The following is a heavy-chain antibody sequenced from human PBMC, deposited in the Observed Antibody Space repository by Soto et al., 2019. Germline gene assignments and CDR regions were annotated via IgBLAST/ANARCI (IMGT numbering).Heavy chain of an antibody. Sequence: SETLSLTCTVSGGSISSGGYYWSWIRQHPGKGLEWIGYIYYSGSTYYNPSLKSRVTISVDTSKNQFSLKLSSVTAADTAVYYCARARGFGELLFFWFDPWGQGTLVTSPQ. D-gene: IGHD3-10*01. V-gene: IGHV4-31*03. J-gene: IGHJ5*02. CDR1: GGSISSGGYY. CDR2: IYYSGST. CDR3: ARARGFGELLFFWFDP.